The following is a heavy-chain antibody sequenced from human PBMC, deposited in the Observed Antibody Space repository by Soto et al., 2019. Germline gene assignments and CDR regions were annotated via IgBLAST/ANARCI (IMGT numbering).Heavy chain of an antibody. CDR1: GYNIIGYC. D-gene: IGHD2-2*01. V-gene: IGHV1-18*04. CDR2: ISARDGDR. Sequence: ASVKVSCKSSGYNIIGYCLTWVRQAPGQGLECMGWISARDGDRNYAQKFEGRVTMTIDASTSTAYMEMRSLRNDDTAVYYCARSLLPYQVYFAMDVWGQGTTVTVSS. CDR3: ARSLLPYQVYFAMDV. J-gene: IGHJ6*02.